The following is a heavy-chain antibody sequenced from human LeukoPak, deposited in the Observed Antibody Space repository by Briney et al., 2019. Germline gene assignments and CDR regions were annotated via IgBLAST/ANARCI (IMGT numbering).Heavy chain of an antibody. CDR3: ARDPVELATTEYDY. Sequence: RASVKVSRKASGYTFIGNYMHWVRQAPGQGLEWMGWINPNSGGTSYAQKFQGRVTMTRDTSISTAYMELSRLRSDDTAVYYCARDPVELATTEYDYWGQGTLVTVSS. D-gene: IGHD5-24*01. V-gene: IGHV1-2*02. J-gene: IGHJ4*02. CDR1: GYTFIGNY. CDR2: INPNSGGT.